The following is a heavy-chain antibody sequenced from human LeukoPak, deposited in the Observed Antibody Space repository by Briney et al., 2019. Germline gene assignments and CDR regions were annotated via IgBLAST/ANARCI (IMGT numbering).Heavy chain of an antibody. Sequence: SETLSLTCTVSGGSISSSSYYWGWIRQPPGEGLEWIGSIYYSGSTNYNPSLKSRVTISVDTSKNQFSLKLSSVTAADTAVYYCARDSGYDSVVDYWGQGTLVTVSS. D-gene: IGHD5-12*01. J-gene: IGHJ4*02. CDR2: IYYSGST. CDR1: GGSISSSSYY. V-gene: IGHV4-39*07. CDR3: ARDSGYDSVVDY.